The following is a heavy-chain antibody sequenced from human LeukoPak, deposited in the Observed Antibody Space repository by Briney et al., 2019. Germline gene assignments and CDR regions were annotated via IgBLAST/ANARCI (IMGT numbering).Heavy chain of an antibody. Sequence: GASVKVSCKASGGTFSSYAISWVRQAPGQGLEWMGRIIPIFGTANYAQKFQGRVTITTDESTSTAYMELSSLRSEDTAAYYCARRGVAVAGTEDAFDIWGQGTMVTVSS. CDR3: ARRGVAVAGTEDAFDI. V-gene: IGHV1-69*05. J-gene: IGHJ3*02. D-gene: IGHD6-19*01. CDR2: IIPIFGTA. CDR1: GGTFSSYA.